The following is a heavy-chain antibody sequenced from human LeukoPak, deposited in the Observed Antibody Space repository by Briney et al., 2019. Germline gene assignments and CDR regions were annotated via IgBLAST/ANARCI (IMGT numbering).Heavy chain of an antibody. CDR2: INPNSGGT. CDR3: ARGGGYSYGYVNYFDY. V-gene: IGHV1-2*02. D-gene: IGHD5-18*01. J-gene: IGHJ4*02. Sequence: GASVKVSCKASGYTFTGYYMHWVRQAPGQGLEWMGWINPNSGGTNYAQKFQGRVTMTRDTSISTAYMELSRLRSDDTAVYYCARGGGYSYGYVNYFDYWGQGTLVTVSS. CDR1: GYTFTGYY.